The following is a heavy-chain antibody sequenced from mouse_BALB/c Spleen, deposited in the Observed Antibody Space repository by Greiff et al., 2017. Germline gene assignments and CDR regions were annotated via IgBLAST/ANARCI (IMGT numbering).Heavy chain of an antibody. CDR2: ISSGSSTI. CDR3: ARGGPLTGTAY. J-gene: IGHJ3*01. CDR1: GFTFSSFG. D-gene: IGHD4-1*01. Sequence: EVKLVESGGGLVQPGGSRKLSCAASGFTFSSFGMHWVRQAPEKGLEWVAYISSGSSTIYYADTVKGRFTISRDNPKNTLFLQMTSLRSEDTAMYYCARGGPLTGTAYWGQGTLVTVSA. V-gene: IGHV5-17*02.